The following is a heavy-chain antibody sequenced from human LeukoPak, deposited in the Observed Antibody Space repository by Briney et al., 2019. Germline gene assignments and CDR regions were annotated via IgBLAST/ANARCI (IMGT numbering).Heavy chain of an antibody. CDR2: ISFDGSDK. D-gene: IGHD5-24*01. CDR3: ARRWYFDL. V-gene: IGHV3-30*19. CDR1: GFTFSNYG. J-gene: IGHJ2*01. Sequence: GGSLRLSCGASGFTFSNYGMLWVRQAPGKGLDWVAVISFDGSDKYYADSVKGRFTISRDNSKSTLYLQMNSLRAEDTAVYYCARRWYFDLWGRGTLVTVSS.